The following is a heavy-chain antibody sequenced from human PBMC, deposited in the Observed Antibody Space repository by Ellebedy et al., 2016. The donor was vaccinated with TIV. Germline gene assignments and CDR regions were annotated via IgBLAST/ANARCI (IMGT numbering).Heavy chain of an antibody. V-gene: IGHV5-51*01. D-gene: IGHD3-10*01. CDR1: GYNFLDFW. J-gene: IGHJ2*01. CDR2: IYPADSDT. CDR3: ARHVLTLGHYSGSGTLNWYFDL. Sequence: GESLKISXTASGYNFLDFWIGWVRQMPGKDLEWMGIIYPADSDTRYSPSFEGQVTISADKSLSTAYLQWGSLQASDTAIYYCARHVLTLGHYSGSGTLNWYFDLWGRGTLVTVSS.